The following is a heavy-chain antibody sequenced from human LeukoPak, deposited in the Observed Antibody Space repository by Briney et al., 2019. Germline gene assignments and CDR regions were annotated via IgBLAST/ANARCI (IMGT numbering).Heavy chain of an antibody. J-gene: IGHJ4*02. D-gene: IGHD4/OR15-4a*01. CDR2: IKHDGSED. V-gene: IGHV3-7*01. CDR3: ARSANYGGHAFFDY. Sequence: GGSLRLSCAASGFTFSSYWMTWVRQTPGKGLEWVANIKHDGSEDYFVDSVKGRFTISRDNAENSLHLQMGSLRAEDTAVYYCARSANYGGHAFFDYWGQGILVIVSS. CDR1: GFTFSSYW.